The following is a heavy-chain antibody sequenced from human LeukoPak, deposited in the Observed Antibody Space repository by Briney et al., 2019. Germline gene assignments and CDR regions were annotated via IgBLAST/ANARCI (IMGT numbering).Heavy chain of an antibody. CDR3: AGATLVYYGSSGYYQS. V-gene: IGHV4-34*01. D-gene: IGHD3-22*01. J-gene: IGHJ4*02. CDR2: INHSGST. Sequence: KPSDTLSLTCAVYGRSFSGYYWSWIRHPPGKGLEWIGEINHSGSTNYNPSRKSRVSISVNTSKNQFSLKLSSVPAADTAVYYCAGATLVYYGSSGYYQSWGQGTLVTVSS. CDR1: GRSFSGYY.